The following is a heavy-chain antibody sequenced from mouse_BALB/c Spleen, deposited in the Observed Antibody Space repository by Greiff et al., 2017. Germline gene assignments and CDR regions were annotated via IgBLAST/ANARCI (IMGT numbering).Heavy chain of an antibody. CDR2: ILPGSGST. V-gene: IGHV1-9*01. CDR3: ARVVVYFDY. Sequence: LMEPGASVKISCKATGYTFSSYWIEWVKQRPGHGLEWIGEILPGSGSTNYNEKFKGKATFTADTSSNTAYMQLSSLTSEDSAVYYCARVVVYFDYWGQGTTLTVSS. CDR1: GYTFSSYW. J-gene: IGHJ2*01. D-gene: IGHD1-1*01.